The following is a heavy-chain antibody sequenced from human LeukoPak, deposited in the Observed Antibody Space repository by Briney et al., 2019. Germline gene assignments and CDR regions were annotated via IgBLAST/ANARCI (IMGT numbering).Heavy chain of an antibody. Sequence: GGSLRLSCAASGFTFSSYAMSWVRQAPGKGLEWVSAISGSGGSTYYADSVKGRFTISRDNSKNTLYLQMNSLRAEDTAVYYCAKGRRESSGAGIYYFDYWGQGTLVTVSS. CDR1: GFTFSSYA. J-gene: IGHJ4*02. CDR3: AKGRRESSGAGIYYFDY. V-gene: IGHV3-23*01. D-gene: IGHD6-19*01. CDR2: ISGSGGST.